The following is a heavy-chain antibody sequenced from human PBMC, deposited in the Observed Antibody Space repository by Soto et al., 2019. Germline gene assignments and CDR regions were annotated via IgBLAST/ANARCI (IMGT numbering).Heavy chain of an antibody. Sequence: ASVKVSCKASGYSFTDYYIHWVRRAPGQGLEWMGWINPKSGGTNYAQKFQDGITLTRDRSISTAYMELTRLRSDDTAVYFCARDCDATSCYGMDAWGQGTTVTVSS. CDR3: ARDCDATSCYGMDA. CDR1: GYSFTDYY. V-gene: IGHV1-2*02. J-gene: IGHJ6*02. D-gene: IGHD2-15*01. CDR2: INPKSGGT.